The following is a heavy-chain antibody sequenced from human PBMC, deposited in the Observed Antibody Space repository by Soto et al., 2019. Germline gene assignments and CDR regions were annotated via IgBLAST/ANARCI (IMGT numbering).Heavy chain of an antibody. J-gene: IGHJ4*02. D-gene: IGHD6-6*01. CDR2: ISAYNGNT. Sequence: QVQLVQSGAEVKKPGASVKVSCKASGYTFTSYGISWVRQAPGQGLEWTGWISAYNGNTNYAQKLQGGVTMTTDTSTSTVYMELRSLRSDDTAVYYCARDRRGSSRSGFDYWGQGTLVTVSS. V-gene: IGHV1-18*04. CDR1: GYTFTSYG. CDR3: ARDRRGSSRSGFDY.